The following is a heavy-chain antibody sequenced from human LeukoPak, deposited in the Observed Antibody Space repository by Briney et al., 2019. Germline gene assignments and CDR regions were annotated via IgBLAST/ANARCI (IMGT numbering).Heavy chain of an antibody. D-gene: IGHD3-22*01. V-gene: IGHV4-59*08. Sequence: PSETLSLTCTVSGGSISSYYWSWIRQPPGKGLEWIGYIYYSGSTNYNPSLKSRVTISVDTSKNQFSLKLSSVTAADTAVYYCARHGDSSGYQDYYYGMDVWGQGTTVTVSS. CDR2: IYYSGST. CDR1: GGSISSYY. J-gene: IGHJ6*02. CDR3: ARHGDSSGYQDYYYGMDV.